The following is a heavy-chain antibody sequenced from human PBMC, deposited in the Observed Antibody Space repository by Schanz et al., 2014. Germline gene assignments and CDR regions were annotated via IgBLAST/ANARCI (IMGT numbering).Heavy chain of an antibody. Sequence: QVQLVQSGAEVKKPGASVKVSCKASGYTFISYGIKWVRQAPGQGLEWMGWISAYNGHTDYAQKLQGRVTLTTDTSTGTAYMELRNLRSDDTAVYYCARAKRFGDMDVWGQGTTVTVS. CDR3: ARAKRFGDMDV. J-gene: IGHJ6*02. CDR2: ISAYNGHT. CDR1: GYTFISYG. V-gene: IGHV1-18*01. D-gene: IGHD3-10*01.